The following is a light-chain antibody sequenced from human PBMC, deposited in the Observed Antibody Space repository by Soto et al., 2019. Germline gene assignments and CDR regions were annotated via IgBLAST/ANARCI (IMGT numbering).Light chain of an antibody. Sequence: DIVMTQSPDSLAVSLGERATINCKSSQSVFYSSNNNNYLAWYQQKPGQPPKLLIYWATTRDSGVPDRFSGGGSGTDFTLTITSLQAEDVAVYYCQQYYRTPRTFGQGTKVDSK. CDR2: WAT. V-gene: IGKV4-1*01. CDR3: QQYYRTPRT. CDR1: QSVFYSSNNNNY. J-gene: IGKJ1*01.